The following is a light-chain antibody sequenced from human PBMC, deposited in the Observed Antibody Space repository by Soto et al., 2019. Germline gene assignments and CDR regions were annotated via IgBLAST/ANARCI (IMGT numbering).Light chain of an antibody. CDR1: QSVTSL. CDR2: DAS. CDR3: QQRANWPLT. J-gene: IGKJ4*01. V-gene: IGKV3-11*01. Sequence: EIVLAQSPATLSFTTGERATLSCRASQSVTSLLGWYHQKPGQAPRLLIYDASYRATGIPARFSGSGSGTDFTLTISSMEPDDFGVYYCQQRANWPLTFGGGTKVDIK.